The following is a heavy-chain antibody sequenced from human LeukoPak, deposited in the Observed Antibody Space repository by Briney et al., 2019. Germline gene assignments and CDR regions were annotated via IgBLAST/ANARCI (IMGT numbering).Heavy chain of an antibody. V-gene: IGHV1-2*02. J-gene: IGHJ4*02. D-gene: IGHD6-13*01. CDR3: AREYSSSWYKPTPDY. CDR2: INPSSGGT. CDR1: GYTFTGYY. Sequence: ASVKVSCKASGYTFTGYYMHWVRQAPGQGLEWMGWINPSSGGTNYAQKFRGRVTMTRDTSISTAYMELSRLRSDDTAVYYCAREYSSSWYKPTPDYWGQGTLVTVSS.